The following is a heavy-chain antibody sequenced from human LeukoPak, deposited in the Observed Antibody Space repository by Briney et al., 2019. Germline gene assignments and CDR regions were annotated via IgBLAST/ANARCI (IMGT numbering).Heavy chain of an antibody. CDR1: GYTFTGYY. CDR3: ARDAVYSSSWYEPLKYYYYGMDV. J-gene: IGHJ6*02. CDR2: INPNSGGT. Sequence: ASVKVSCKASGYTFTGYYMHWVRQAPGQGLEWMGWINPNSGGTNYAQKFQGRVTMTRDTSISTAYMELSRLRSDDTAVYYCARDAVYSSSWYEPLKYYYYGMDVWGQGTTVTVSS. D-gene: IGHD6-13*01. V-gene: IGHV1-2*02.